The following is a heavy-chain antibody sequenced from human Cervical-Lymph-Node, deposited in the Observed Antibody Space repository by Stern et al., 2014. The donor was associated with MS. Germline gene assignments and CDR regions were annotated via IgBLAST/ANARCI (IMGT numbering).Heavy chain of an antibody. D-gene: IGHD2-15*01. V-gene: IGHV4-31*03. CDR3: ARDDGYCSGGTCPNWFDP. CDR2: IYYSGST. J-gene: IGHJ5*02. CDR1: GGSITSGDYY. Sequence: QLQLQESGPGLVKPSETLSLTCTVSGGSITSGDYYWSWLRQHPGKGLEWIGYIYYSGSTYYNPSLKSRVTISLDTSKNQFSLKLSSVTPADTAVYYCARDDGYCSGGTCPNWFDPWGQGTLVTVSS.